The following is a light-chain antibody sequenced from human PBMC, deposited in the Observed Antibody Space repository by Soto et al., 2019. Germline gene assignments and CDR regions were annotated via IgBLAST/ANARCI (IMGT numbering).Light chain of an antibody. CDR3: QQYSSYSTWT. J-gene: IGKJ1*01. Sequence: DIQMTQSPSTLSASVGDRVTITCRASQSISSWLAWYQQKPGKAPKVLTYKASTIETGVRSRFSGGGSGTDFTIAISSRQTDDFATYCCQQYSSYSTWTFGQGTKVEIK. CDR1: QSISSW. V-gene: IGKV1-5*03. CDR2: KAS.